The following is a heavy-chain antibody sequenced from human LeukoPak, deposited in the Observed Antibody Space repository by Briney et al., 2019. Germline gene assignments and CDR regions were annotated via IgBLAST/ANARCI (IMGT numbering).Heavy chain of an antibody. Sequence: GGSLRLSCAASGFTFSSYAMSWVRQAPGKGLEWVSAISGSGGSTYYADSVKGRFTISRDNSKNTLYLQMNSLRAEDTAVYYCARDLSHYDSSGLRYWGQGTLVTVSS. CDR1: GFTFSSYA. CDR3: ARDLSHYDSSGLRY. CDR2: ISGSGGST. D-gene: IGHD3-22*01. V-gene: IGHV3-23*01. J-gene: IGHJ4*02.